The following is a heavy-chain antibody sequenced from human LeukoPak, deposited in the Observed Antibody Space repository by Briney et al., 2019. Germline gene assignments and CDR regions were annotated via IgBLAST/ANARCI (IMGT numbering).Heavy chain of an antibody. D-gene: IGHD3-22*01. CDR1: GYSISSGYY. Sequence: SETLSLTCTVSGYSISSGYYWGWIRQPPGKGLEWIGSIYHSGSTYYNPSLKSRVTISVDTSKNQFSLKLSSVTAADTAVYYCARDLTTGSDAFDIWGQGTMVTVSS. CDR2: IYHSGST. CDR3: ARDLTTGSDAFDI. J-gene: IGHJ3*02. V-gene: IGHV4-38-2*02.